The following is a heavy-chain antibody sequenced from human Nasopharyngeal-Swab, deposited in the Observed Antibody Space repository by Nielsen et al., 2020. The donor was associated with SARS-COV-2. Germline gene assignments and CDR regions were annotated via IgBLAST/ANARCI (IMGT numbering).Heavy chain of an antibody. CDR3: AREKYYYDSSGYYRWFDP. CDR2: IYYSGST. D-gene: IGHD3-22*01. J-gene: IGHJ5*02. Sequence: SETLSLTCTVSGGSISSYYWSWIRQPPGKGLEWIGYIYYSGSTNYNPSLKSRVTISVDTSKNQFSLKLSSVTAADTAVYYCAREKYYYDSSGYYRWFDPWGQGTLVTVSS. V-gene: IGHV4-59*01. CDR1: GGSISSYY.